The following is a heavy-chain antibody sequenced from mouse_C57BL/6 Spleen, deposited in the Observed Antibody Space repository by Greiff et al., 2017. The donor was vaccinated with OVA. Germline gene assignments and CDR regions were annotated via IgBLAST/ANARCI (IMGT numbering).Heavy chain of an antibody. CDR1: GYTFTSYW. J-gene: IGHJ1*03. CDR2: IDPSDSYT. CDR3: ANYDGSSPFYWYFDV. Sequence: QVQLQQPGAELVMPGASVKLSCKASGYTFTSYWMHWVKQRPGQGLEWIGEIDPSDSYTNYNQKFKGKSTLTVDKSSSTAYMQLSSLTSEDSAVYYCANYDGSSPFYWYFDVWGTGTTVTVSS. D-gene: IGHD1-1*01. V-gene: IGHV1-69*01.